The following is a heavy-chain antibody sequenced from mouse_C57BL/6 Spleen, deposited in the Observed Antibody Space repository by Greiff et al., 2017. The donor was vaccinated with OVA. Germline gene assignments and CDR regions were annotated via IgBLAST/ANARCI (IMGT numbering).Heavy chain of an antibody. CDR1: GYTFTSYW. J-gene: IGHJ1*03. CDR2: IDPSDSYT. D-gene: IGHD1-1*01. Sequence: VQLQQSGAELVKPGASVKLSCKASGYTFTSYWMQWVKQRPGQGLEWIGEIDPSDSYTNYNQKFKGKVTLTVDTSYSTAYMQLSSLTSEDSAVYYCASLLITTVVAYDWYFDVWGTGTTVTVSS. V-gene: IGHV1-50*01. CDR3: ASLLITTVVAYDWYFDV.